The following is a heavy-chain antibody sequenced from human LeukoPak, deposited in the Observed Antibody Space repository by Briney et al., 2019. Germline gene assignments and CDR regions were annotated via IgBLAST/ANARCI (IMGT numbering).Heavy chain of an antibody. CDR2: IYYSGST. CDR3: ARERGRPIFGVVKHWFDP. CDR1: GGSISSYY. J-gene: IGHJ5*02. Sequence: SETLSLTCTVSGGSISSYYWSWIRQPPGKGLEWIGYIYYSGSTNHNPSLKSRVTISVDTSKNLFSLKLSSVTAADTAVYYCARERGRPIFGVVKHWFDPWGQGNLVTVSS. V-gene: IGHV4-59*12. D-gene: IGHD3-3*01.